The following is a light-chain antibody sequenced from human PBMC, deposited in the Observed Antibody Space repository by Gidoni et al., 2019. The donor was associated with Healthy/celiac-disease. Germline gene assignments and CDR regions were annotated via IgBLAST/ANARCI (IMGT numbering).Light chain of an antibody. CDR2: GAS. CDR1: QSVSSSY. V-gene: IGKV3-20*01. Sequence: IVLTPSPGTLSLSPGERATLSCRSSQSVSSSYLAWYQQKPGQAPRLLIYGASSRATGIPERVSGSGAGTDFTLTISRREPEDFAVDYCQQYGSSLLTFXGXTKVEIK. J-gene: IGKJ4*01. CDR3: QQYGSSLLT.